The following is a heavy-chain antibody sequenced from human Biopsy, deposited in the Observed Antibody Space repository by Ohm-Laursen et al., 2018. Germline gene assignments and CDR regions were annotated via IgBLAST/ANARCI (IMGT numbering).Heavy chain of an antibody. CDR1: GYTFTAFS. J-gene: IGHJ1*01. CDR3: ATKLTGYFHH. V-gene: IGHV1-2*02. Sequence: ASVKVSCKASGYTFTAFSVHWLRQAPGQGLEWMGWINPKSGDTDYPQNFQGRVSMTRDTSISTAYMDLSRLRSDDTAVYYCATKLTGYFHHWGQGTLVTVSS. D-gene: IGHD3-9*01. CDR2: INPKSGDT.